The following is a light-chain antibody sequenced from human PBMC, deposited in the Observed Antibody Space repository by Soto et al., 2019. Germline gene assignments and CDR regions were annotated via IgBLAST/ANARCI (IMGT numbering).Light chain of an antibody. CDR1: QGIRNY. Sequence: DIQMTQSPSSLSAFVGDSVTLTCRASQGIRNYLAWCQQKPGKAPKLLISAASTLQSGVPSRFSGSGSGTDFTLTISSLQPEDVATYYCQKYSSAPLTFGGGTKVEIK. V-gene: IGKV1-27*01. J-gene: IGKJ4*01. CDR3: QKYSSAPLT. CDR2: AAS.